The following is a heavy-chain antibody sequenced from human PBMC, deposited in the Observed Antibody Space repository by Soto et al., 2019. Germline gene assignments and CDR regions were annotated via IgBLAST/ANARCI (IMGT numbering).Heavy chain of an antibody. Sequence: ASVKVSCKASGYTFTSYGISWVRQAPGQGLEWMGWISAYNGNTNYAQKLQGRVTMTTDTSTSTAYMELRSLRSDDTAVYYCARSEGGFVVVPAAMRGDNWFDPWGQGTLVTVSS. CDR2: ISAYNGNT. J-gene: IGHJ5*02. CDR3: ARSEGGFVVVPAAMRGDNWFDP. D-gene: IGHD2-2*01. V-gene: IGHV1-18*01. CDR1: GYTFTSYG.